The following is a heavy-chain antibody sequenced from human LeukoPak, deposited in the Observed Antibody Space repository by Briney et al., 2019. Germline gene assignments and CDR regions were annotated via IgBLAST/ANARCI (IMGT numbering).Heavy chain of an antibody. D-gene: IGHD6-6*01. CDR3: ARSYSSSGYYYYGMDL. V-gene: IGHV4-31*03. J-gene: IGHJ6*02. CDR2: IYYSGST. Sequence: SQTLSLTCTVSGGSISSGGYYWSWLRQHPGKGLEWIVYIYYSGSTYYNPSLKSRVTISVYTSKNQFSLKLSSVTAADTAVYYCARSYSSSGYYYYGMDLWGQGTTVTVSS. CDR1: GGSISSGGYY.